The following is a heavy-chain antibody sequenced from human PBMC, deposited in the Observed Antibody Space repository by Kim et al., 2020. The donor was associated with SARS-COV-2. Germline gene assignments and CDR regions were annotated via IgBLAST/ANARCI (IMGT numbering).Heavy chain of an antibody. Sequence: ASVKVSCKASGYTFTNYAINWVRQAPGQGPEWMGWINTNTGNPTYAQGFTGRFVFSLDTSVSTAYLQISSLKAEDTAVHYCARYYDLYGMDVWGQGTTVIVSS. CDR2: INTNTGNP. D-gene: IGHD3-3*01. CDR1: GYTFTNYA. J-gene: IGHJ6*02. CDR3: ARYYDLYGMDV. V-gene: IGHV7-4-1*02.